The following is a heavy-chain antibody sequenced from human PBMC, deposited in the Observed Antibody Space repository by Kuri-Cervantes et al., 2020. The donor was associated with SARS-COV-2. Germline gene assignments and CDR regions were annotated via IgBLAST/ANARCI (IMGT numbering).Heavy chain of an antibody. D-gene: IGHD3-3*01. V-gene: IGHV1-69*10. CDR2: IIPILGIA. CDR1: GYTFTSYA. Sequence: SVKVSCKASGYTFTSYAMNWVRQAPGQGLEWMGGIIPILGIANYAQKFQGRVTITADKSTSTAYMELSSLRSEDTAVYYCAKVETASLDYWGQGTLVTSPQ. J-gene: IGHJ4*02. CDR3: AKVETASLDY.